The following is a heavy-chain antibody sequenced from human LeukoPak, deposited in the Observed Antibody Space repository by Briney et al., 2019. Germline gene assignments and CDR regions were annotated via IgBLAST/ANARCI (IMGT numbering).Heavy chain of an antibody. CDR1: GFTFSSYG. CDR3: ARDRSAGVVVVAAMYY. CDR2: IWYDGSNK. J-gene: IGHJ4*02. V-gene: IGHV3-33*01. D-gene: IGHD2-15*01. Sequence: PGGSLRLSCAASGFTFSSYGMHWVRQAPGKGLEWVAVIWYDGSNKYYADSVKGRFTISRDNSKNTLYLQMNSLRAEDTAVYYCARDRSAGVVVVAAMYYWGQGTLVTVSS.